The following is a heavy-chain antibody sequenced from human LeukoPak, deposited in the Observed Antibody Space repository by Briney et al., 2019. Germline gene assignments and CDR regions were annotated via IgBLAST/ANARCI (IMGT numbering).Heavy chain of an antibody. CDR2: MKQSGTP. J-gene: IGHJ4*02. Sequence: SETLSLTCAVYGGSFSAFHWNWIRQSPAKGLEWLGEMKQSGTPRYNPSLQSRVTISVDKSKNQFSLNVRSVTAADTAVYYCARLRYNPKVLESWGQGALVTVSS. D-gene: IGHD1-14*01. CDR1: GGSFSAFH. CDR3: ARLRYNPKVLES. V-gene: IGHV4-34*01.